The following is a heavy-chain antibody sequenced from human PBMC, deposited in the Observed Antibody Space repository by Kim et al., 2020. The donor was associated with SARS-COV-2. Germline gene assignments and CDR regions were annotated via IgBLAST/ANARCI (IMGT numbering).Heavy chain of an antibody. CDR3: ARGRMVATGSDLLYYYYGMDV. D-gene: IGHD5-12*01. J-gene: IGHJ6*02. V-gene: IGHV4-34*01. Sequence: SETLSLTCAVYGGSFSGYYWSWIRQPPGKGLEWIGEINHSGSTNYNPSLKSRVTISVDTSKNQFSLKLSSVTAADTAVYYCARGRMVATGSDLLYYYYGMDVWGQGTTVTVSS. CDR2: INHSGST. CDR1: GGSFSGYY.